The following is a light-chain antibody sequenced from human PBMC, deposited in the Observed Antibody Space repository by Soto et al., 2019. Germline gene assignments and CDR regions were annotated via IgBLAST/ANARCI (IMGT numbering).Light chain of an antibody. CDR3: QQRSNWPPALT. J-gene: IGKJ4*01. CDR2: DAS. Sequence: EIVLTQSPATLSLSPGERATLSCRASQSVSSYLAWYQQKPGQAPRLLIYDASNRATGIPARFSGIGSGTDFTLTIISIEPEDFAVYYCQQRSNWPPALTFGGGTKVEIK. V-gene: IGKV3-11*01. CDR1: QSVSSY.